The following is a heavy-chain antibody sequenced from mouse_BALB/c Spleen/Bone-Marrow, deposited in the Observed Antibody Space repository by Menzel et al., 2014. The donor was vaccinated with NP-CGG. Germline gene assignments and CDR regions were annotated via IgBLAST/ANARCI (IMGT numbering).Heavy chain of an antibody. CDR1: GYTFXSYY. V-gene: IGHV1S56*01. D-gene: IGHD4-1*01. CDR2: IYPGNVNT. J-gene: IGHJ4*01. Sequence: QVQLQQSGPELVKPGASVRISCKASGYTFXSYYIHWVKQRPGQGLEWIGWIYPGNVNTKYNEKFKGKATLTADKSSSAAYMQLSSLTSEDSAVYFCARLGRDYAMDSWGQGTSVTVSS. CDR3: ARLGRDYAMDS.